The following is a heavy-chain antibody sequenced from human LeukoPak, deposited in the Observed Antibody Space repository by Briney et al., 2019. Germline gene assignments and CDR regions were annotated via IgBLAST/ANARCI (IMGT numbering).Heavy chain of an antibody. CDR3: ARGLERGPYYYFYYMGV. Sequence: SETLSLTCTVSGVSISNYYWSWLRQPPGKGLEWIGYIYYSGSTNYNPSLKSRVTISVDTSKNQFSLKLSSVTAADTAMYYCARGLERGPYYYFYYMGVWGKGTTVTVSS. J-gene: IGHJ6*03. CDR1: GVSISNYY. D-gene: IGHD1-1*01. CDR2: IYYSGST. V-gene: IGHV4-59*01.